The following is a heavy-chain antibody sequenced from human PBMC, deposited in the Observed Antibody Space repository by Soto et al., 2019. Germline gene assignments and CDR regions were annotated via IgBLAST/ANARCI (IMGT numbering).Heavy chain of an antibody. Sequence: EVQLLESGGGLVQPGGSLRLSCAASGLTFSSYAMNWVRQAPGKGLEWVSGISGSGGSTYYADSVKGRFTISRDNSKSTLYLQMTSLRAEDTAVYYCAKGGGCRGGSCHLTWFEPWGQGALVTVSS. CDR3: AKGGGCRGGSCHLTWFEP. J-gene: IGHJ5*02. CDR2: ISGSGGST. D-gene: IGHD2-15*01. CDR1: GLTFSSYA. V-gene: IGHV3-23*01.